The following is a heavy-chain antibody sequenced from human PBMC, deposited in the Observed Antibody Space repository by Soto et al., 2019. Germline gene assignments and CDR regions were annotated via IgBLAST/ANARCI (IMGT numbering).Heavy chain of an antibody. CDR2: IYPGDSDT. J-gene: IGHJ3*02. V-gene: IGHV5-51*01. Sequence: GESLKISCKGSGYSFTSYWIGWVRQMPGKGLEWMRIIYPGDSDTSYSPSFQGQGAISADKSNSTAYLQWSSLKAADTAMYYCARQRIAVAGDAFDIWGQGTMVTVSS. CDR3: ARQRIAVAGDAFDI. D-gene: IGHD6-19*01. CDR1: GYSFTSYW.